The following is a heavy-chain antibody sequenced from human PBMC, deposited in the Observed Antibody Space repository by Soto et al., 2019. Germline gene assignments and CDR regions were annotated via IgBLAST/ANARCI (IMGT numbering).Heavy chain of an antibody. V-gene: IGHV5-51*01. J-gene: IGHJ6*02. Sequence: PRESLKISGIGSGYSFGTYWIAWVRQMPGKGLECMGIFYPGDSETTYSTSFQGQVTFSADKSISTAYLQWSSLKASDTAMYSCERAGKGGRHFYGMDVWGQGTKVTVYS. D-gene: IGHD1-26*01. CDR2: FYPGDSET. CDR1: GYSFGTYW. CDR3: ERAGKGGRHFYGMDV.